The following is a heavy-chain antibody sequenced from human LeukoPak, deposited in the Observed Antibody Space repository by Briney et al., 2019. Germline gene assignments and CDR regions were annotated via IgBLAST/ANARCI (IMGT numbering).Heavy chain of an antibody. CDR3: ASQTGTTPR. Sequence: PGGSLRLSCAASGLIFSGYGMHWVRQAPGKGLEWVAVISHDGSNKYYSDSVKGRFSISRDNSKNTLYLQMNSLRVEDTAVYYCASQTGTTPRWGQGTLVTVSS. V-gene: IGHV3-30*03. D-gene: IGHD1-7*01. CDR1: GLIFSGYG. CDR2: ISHDGSNK. J-gene: IGHJ4*02.